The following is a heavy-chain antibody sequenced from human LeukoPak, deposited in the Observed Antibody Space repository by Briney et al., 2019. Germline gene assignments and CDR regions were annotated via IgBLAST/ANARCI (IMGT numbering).Heavy chain of an antibody. CDR3: ARERLVGATDNWFDP. V-gene: IGHV1-2*02. Sequence: ASVKVSCKASGYTFTGHHMHWVRQAPGQGLEWMGWINPNSGGTNYGQKFQGRVTMTRDTSISTAYMELSRLRSDDTAVYYCARERLVGATDNWFDPWGQGTLVTVSS. J-gene: IGHJ5*02. CDR1: GYTFTGHH. CDR2: INPNSGGT. D-gene: IGHD1-26*01.